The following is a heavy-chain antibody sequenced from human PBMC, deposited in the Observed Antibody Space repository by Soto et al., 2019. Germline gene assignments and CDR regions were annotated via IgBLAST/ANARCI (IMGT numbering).Heavy chain of an antibody. J-gene: IGHJ4*02. CDR3: AKDPRARPPRDQWLVDY. CDR2: ISGSGGST. Sequence: GGSLRLSCAASGFTFSSYAMSWVRQAPGKGLEWVSAISGSGGSTYYADSVKGRFTISRDNSKNTLYLQMNSLRAEDTAVYYCAKDPRARPPRDQWLVDYWGQGTLVTVSS. CDR1: GFTFSSYA. V-gene: IGHV3-23*01. D-gene: IGHD6-19*01.